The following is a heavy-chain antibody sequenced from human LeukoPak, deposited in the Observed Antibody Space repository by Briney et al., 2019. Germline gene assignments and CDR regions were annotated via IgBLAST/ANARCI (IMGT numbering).Heavy chain of an antibody. CDR2: ISYDGSNK. Sequence: GGSLRLSCAASGFTFSSYAMHWVRQAPGKGLEWVAVISYDGSNKYYADSVKGRFTISRDNSKNTLYLQMNSLRAEDTAVYYCARDGYRGYYFDYWGQGTLVTVSS. V-gene: IGHV3-30-3*01. D-gene: IGHD5-24*01. J-gene: IGHJ4*02. CDR1: GFTFSSYA. CDR3: ARDGYRGYYFDY.